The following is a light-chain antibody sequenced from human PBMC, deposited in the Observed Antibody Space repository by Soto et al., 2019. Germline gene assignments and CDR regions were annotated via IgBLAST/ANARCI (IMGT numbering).Light chain of an antibody. J-gene: IGKJ1*01. Sequence: DSVLTQSPGTLSLSPVESATLSCRASRSFASSYLGWYQQKPGQAPRFLIYGAFSRATGIPDRFSGSGSGTDFTLTISRLEPGDFAVYYCQQYGSSPVTFGQGTKVDI. CDR1: RSFASSY. CDR3: QQYGSSPVT. CDR2: GAF. V-gene: IGKV3-20*01.